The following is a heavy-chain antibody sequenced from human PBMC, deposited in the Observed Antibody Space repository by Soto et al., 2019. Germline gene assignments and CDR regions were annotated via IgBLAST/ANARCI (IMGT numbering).Heavy chain of an antibody. CDR3: ARESSSGNSYFDY. D-gene: IGHD1-26*01. CDR2: ISGSGGST. CDR1: GFTFSSYA. V-gene: IGHV3-23*01. J-gene: IGHJ4*02. Sequence: GGSLRLSCAASGFTFSSYAMSWVRQAPGKGLEWVSAISGSGGSTYYADSVKGRFTISRDNSKNALFLQMNSVRADDTAMYYCARESSSGNSYFDYWGRGTLVTVSS.